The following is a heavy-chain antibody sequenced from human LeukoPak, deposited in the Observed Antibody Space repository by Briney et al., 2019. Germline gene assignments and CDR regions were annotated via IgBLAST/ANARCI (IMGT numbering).Heavy chain of an antibody. Sequence: SETLSLTCTVSGGSVSSGDYYWSWIRQPPGKGLEWIGYIYHSGGTYYNPPLKSRVTISVDTSKNQFSLKLTSVTAADTAVYCCARVTCSGGSCYSFDYWGQGTLVTVSS. J-gene: IGHJ4*02. D-gene: IGHD2-15*01. V-gene: IGHV4-30-4*01. CDR1: GGSVSSGDYY. CDR2: IYHSGGT. CDR3: ARVTCSGGSCYSFDY.